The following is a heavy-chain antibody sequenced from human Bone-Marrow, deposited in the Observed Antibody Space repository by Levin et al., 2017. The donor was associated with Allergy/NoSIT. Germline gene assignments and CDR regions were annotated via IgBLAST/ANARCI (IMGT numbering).Heavy chain of an antibody. J-gene: IGHJ5*01. D-gene: IGHD6-13*01. CDR2: ISLSGGGT. CDR3: AQKIATIES. V-gene: IGHV3-23*01. Sequence: GESLKISCAASGFTFSNYDMSWVRQAPGKGLEWVATISLSGGGTYYADSVRGRFTISRDNSKNTLYLQMNSLRADDTAVYYCAQKIATIESWGQGTLVTVSS. CDR1: GFTFSNYD.